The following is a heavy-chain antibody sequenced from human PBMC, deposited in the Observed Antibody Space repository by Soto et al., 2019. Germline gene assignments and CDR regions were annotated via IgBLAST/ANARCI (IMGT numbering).Heavy chain of an antibody. CDR2: IYYSGST. J-gene: IGHJ6*02. V-gene: IGHV4-59*01. Sequence: LSLTCTVSGGSIISYYWSWIRQPPGKGLEWIGYIYYSGSTNYNPSLKSRVTISVDTSKNQFSLKLSPVTAADTAVYYCARGVQLWLQTGYGMDVWGQGTTVTVSS. CDR1: GGSIISYY. D-gene: IGHD5-18*01. CDR3: ARGVQLWLQTGYGMDV.